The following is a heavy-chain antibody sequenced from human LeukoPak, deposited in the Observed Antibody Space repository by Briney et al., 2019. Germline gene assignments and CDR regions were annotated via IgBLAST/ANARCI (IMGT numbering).Heavy chain of an antibody. D-gene: IGHD4/OR15-4a*01. J-gene: IGHJ4*02. V-gene: IGHV1-69*05. CDR3: ASRTIYGGNGGPFDY. CDR2: IIPIFGTA. CDR1: GGTFSSYA. Sequence: SVKVSCKASGGTFSSYAISWVRQAPGQGLEWMGGIIPIFGTANYAQKFQGGGTITTDESTSTAYMELSSLRSEDTAVYYCASRTIYGGNGGPFDYWGQGTLVTVSS.